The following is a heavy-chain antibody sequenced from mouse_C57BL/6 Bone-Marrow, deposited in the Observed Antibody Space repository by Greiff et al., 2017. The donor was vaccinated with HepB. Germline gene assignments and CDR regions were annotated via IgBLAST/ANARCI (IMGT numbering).Heavy chain of an antibody. D-gene: IGHD2-3*01. CDR3: ARYFGQYDGYSYAY. Sequence: EVMLVESGGGLVQPGGSLSLSCAASGFTFTDYYMSWVRQPPGKALAWLGFIRNKANGYTTEYSASVKGRFTISRDNSQISLYLQMNALRAEDSATYYCARYFGQYDGYSYAYWGQGTLVTVSA. J-gene: IGHJ3*01. CDR2: IRNKANGYTT. V-gene: IGHV7-3*01. CDR1: GFTFTDYY.